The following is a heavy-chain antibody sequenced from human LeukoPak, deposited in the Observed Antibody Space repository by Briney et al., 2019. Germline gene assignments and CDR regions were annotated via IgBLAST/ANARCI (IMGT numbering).Heavy chain of an antibody. V-gene: IGHV4-39*01. Sequence: SETLSLTCTVSGGSIGSSSYYWGWIRQPPGKGLEWIGSIYYSGSTYYNPSLKSRVTISVDTSKNQFSLKLSSVTAADTAVYYCARSLYYYDSSGYFTTDYFDYWGQGTLVTVSS. CDR2: IYYSGST. CDR1: GGSIGSSSYY. CDR3: ARSLYYYDSSGYFTTDYFDY. J-gene: IGHJ4*02. D-gene: IGHD3-22*01.